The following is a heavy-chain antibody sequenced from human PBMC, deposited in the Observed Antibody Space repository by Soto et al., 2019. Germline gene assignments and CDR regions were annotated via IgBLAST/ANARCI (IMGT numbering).Heavy chain of an antibody. J-gene: IGHJ4*02. V-gene: IGHV4-59*01. CDR2: ISDSGST. Sequence: QVQLQESGPGLVTPSETLSLTCNVSGGSISNYYWNWLRQPPGQRLECIGYISDSGSTKYKPSLRSRVTISADKPKNQVSLKGKSVAAADTAIYYCARARLVGLTTWNYFDYWGQGTLVTVSS. CDR1: GGSISNYY. CDR3: ARARLVGLTTWNYFDY. D-gene: IGHD1-1*01.